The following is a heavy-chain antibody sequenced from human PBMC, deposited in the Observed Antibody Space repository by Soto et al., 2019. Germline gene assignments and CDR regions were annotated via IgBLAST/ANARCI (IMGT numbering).Heavy chain of an antibody. J-gene: IGHJ6*02. D-gene: IGHD2-2*01. Sequence: SVKVSCKASGGTLSSYAISWVRQETGQGLEWMGGIIPIFGTANYAQKFQGRVTITADESTSTAYMELSSLRSEDTAVYYCARLVVPAAMNYYYGMDVWGQGTTVTVSS. V-gene: IGHV1-69*13. CDR1: GGTLSSYA. CDR2: IIPIFGTA. CDR3: ARLVVPAAMNYYYGMDV.